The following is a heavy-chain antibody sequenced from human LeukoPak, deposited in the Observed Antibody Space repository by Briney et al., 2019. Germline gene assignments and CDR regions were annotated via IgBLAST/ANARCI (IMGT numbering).Heavy chain of an antibody. V-gene: IGHV4-34*01. Sequence: SETLSLTCAVYGGSFSGYYWSWIRQPPGKGLEWIGEINHSGSTNYNPSLKSRVTISVDTSKNQFSPKLSSVTAADTAVYYCARGQDTAMVTPFDYWGQGTLVTVSS. CDR3: ARGQDTAMVTPFDY. J-gene: IGHJ4*02. CDR2: INHSGST. D-gene: IGHD5-18*01. CDR1: GGSFSGYY.